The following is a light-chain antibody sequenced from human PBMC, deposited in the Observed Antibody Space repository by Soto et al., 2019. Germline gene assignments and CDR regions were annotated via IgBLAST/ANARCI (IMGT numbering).Light chain of an antibody. CDR1: SSNIGRNF. CDR3: AAWDDSLSGVV. J-gene: IGLJ2*01. V-gene: IGLV1-47*01. CDR2: RND. Sequence: QSALTQPPSASGTPGQRVTISCSGSSSNIGRNFAYWYRQLPGTAPKLLIYRNDQRPSGVPDRISGSKSDDSASLAISGLRSEDEADYYCAAWDDSLSGVVFGGGTKVTVL.